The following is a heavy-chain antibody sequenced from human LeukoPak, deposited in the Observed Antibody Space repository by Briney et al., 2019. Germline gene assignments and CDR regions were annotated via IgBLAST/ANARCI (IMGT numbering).Heavy chain of an antibody. CDR1: GFTFGNYG. CDR3: VRSRSWWYYFDY. V-gene: IGHV3-30*03. J-gene: IGHJ4*02. CDR2: ISYDGSNK. D-gene: IGHD6-13*01. Sequence: QAGGSLRLSCAASGFTFGNYGMHWVRQAPGKGLEWVAVISYDGSNKYYADSVKGRFTISRDNSKNTLYLQMNSLRAEDTAVYYCVRSRSWWYYFDYWGQGALVTVSS.